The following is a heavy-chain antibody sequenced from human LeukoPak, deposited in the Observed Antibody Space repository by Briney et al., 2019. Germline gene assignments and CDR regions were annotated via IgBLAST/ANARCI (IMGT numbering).Heavy chain of an antibody. CDR3: AKDVGGSGYSYFDY. V-gene: IGHV3-30*18. CDR1: GFTFSSYG. J-gene: IGHJ4*02. D-gene: IGHD3-22*01. CDR2: IPYDGSNK. Sequence: GRSLRLSCAASGFTFSSYGMHWVRQAPGKGLEWVAVIPYDGSNKYYADSVKGRFTISRDNSKNTLYLQMNSLRAEDTAVYYCAKDVGGSGYSYFDYWGQGTLVTVSS.